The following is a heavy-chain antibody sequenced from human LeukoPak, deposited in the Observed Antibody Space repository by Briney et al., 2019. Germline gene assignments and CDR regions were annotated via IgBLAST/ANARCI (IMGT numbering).Heavy chain of an antibody. CDR1: GFTFSNYA. V-gene: IGHV3-23*01. J-gene: IGHJ3*02. Sequence: QPGASLRLACAASGFTFSNYAMSWVRQAPGKVLEWVSAITGSGGNTYYADSVKGRFTISRDNSKNTLYLQMNSLRAEDTAVYYCAKVSMGWPDAFDIWGQGTMVTVSS. CDR3: AKVSMGWPDAFDI. CDR2: ITGSGGNT. D-gene: IGHD2/OR15-2a*01.